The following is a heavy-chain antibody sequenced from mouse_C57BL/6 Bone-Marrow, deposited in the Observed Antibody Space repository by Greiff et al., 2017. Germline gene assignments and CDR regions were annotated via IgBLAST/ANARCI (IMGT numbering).Heavy chain of an antibody. D-gene: IGHD2-3*01. CDR2: ISSGGSYT. Sequence: EVQGVESGGDLVKPGGSLKLSCAASGFTFSSYGMSWVRQTPDKRLEWVATISSGGSYTYYPDSVKGRFTISRDNAKNTLYLQMSSLKAEDTAMYYSARPIYDGYYGFAYWGQGTLVTVSA. V-gene: IGHV5-6*01. J-gene: IGHJ3*01. CDR3: ARPIYDGYYGFAY. CDR1: GFTFSSYG.